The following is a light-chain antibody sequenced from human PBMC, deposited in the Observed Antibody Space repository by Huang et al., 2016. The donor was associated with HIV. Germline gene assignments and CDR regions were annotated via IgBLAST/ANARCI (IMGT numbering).Light chain of an antibody. CDR3: QQHYGRQPT. V-gene: IGKV4-1*01. CDR2: WAS. Sequence: IVMTQSPESLAVSLGERASINCKSSQSLLYRSNNKNYLDWYQKKQGHPPTLLIYWASVRDVGVPERFSGGGSGTNFTLTINSLQADDVAVYYCQQHYGRQPTFGQGT. CDR1: QSLLYRSNNKNY. J-gene: IGKJ1*01.